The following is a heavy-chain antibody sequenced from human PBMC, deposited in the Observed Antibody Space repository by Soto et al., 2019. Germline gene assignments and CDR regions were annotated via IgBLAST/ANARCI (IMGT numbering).Heavy chain of an antibody. Sequence: SETLSLTCSVSGGSISQYYWSWIRQPPGKGLEWIGYVYHTGRTSYNPSLKSRVTISVDTSKNQFSLKLSSVTAADTAVYYCASRTEAYAILTGWDHYYYYYGMDVWGQGTTVTVSS. D-gene: IGHD3-9*01. CDR1: GGSISQYY. J-gene: IGHJ6*02. V-gene: IGHV4-59*01. CDR3: ASRTEAYAILTGWDHYYYYYGMDV. CDR2: VYHTGRT.